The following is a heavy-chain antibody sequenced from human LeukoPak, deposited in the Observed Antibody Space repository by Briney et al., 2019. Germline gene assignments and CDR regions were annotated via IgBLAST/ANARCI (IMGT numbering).Heavy chain of an antibody. CDR1: GDSIGGYY. CDR2: VYSSRGT. V-gene: IGHV4-4*07. CDR3: ARESRHFMGDGFHLDY. Sequence: SETLSLTCTVSGDSIGGYYWGWIRQPAGKGLEWIGRVYSSRGTDYNPSLTRRVTISLDTSRNQFSLNRMSGAAADTAVYYCARESRHFMGDGFHLDYWGQGNPVTVSS. J-gene: IGHJ4*02. D-gene: IGHD3-16*01.